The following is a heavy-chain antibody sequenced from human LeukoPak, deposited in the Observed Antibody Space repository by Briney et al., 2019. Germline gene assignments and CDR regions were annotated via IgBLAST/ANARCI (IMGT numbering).Heavy chain of an antibody. CDR1: GGTFSSYA. D-gene: IGHD5-18*01. CDR2: IIPILGIA. CDR3: ARDLRGYSYGYPALVDY. J-gene: IGHJ4*02. Sequence: SVKVSCKASGGTFSSYAISWVRQAPGQGLEWMGRIIPILGIANYAQKFQGRVTITADKSTSTAYMELSSLRSEDTAVYYCARDLRGYSYGYPALVDYWGQGTLVTVSS. V-gene: IGHV1-69*04.